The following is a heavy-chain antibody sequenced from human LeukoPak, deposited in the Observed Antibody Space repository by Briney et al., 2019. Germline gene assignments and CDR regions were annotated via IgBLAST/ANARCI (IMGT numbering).Heavy chain of an antibody. CDR3: AKNNYETDY. CDR2: IGGSGGSS. D-gene: IGHD3-22*01. V-gene: IGHV3-23*01. J-gene: IGHJ4*02. CDR1: GFTFSSYA. Sequence: PGGSLRLSCAASGFTFSSYAMSWVRQAPGKGLEWVSAIGGSGGSSYFADSVKGRFTISRDNSKNTLYLQMSSLRAEDTAVYYCAKNNYETDYWGQGTLVTVSS.